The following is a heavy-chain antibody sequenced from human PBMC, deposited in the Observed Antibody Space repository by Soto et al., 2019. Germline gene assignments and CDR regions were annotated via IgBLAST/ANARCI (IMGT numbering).Heavy chain of an antibody. CDR2: INPYNGNT. CDR3: ARDWFGIEY. D-gene: IGHD3-16*01. CDR1: GYTFTSYG. J-gene: IGHJ4*02. Sequence: QVQLVQSGAEVKKPGASVKVSCKASGYTFTSYGISWVRQAPGQGLEWMGWINPYNGNTNYAQKLQGRVTMTTDTSTNTAYMGLRILRSDDTAVYYCARDWFGIEYWGQGTLVTVSS. V-gene: IGHV1-18*01.